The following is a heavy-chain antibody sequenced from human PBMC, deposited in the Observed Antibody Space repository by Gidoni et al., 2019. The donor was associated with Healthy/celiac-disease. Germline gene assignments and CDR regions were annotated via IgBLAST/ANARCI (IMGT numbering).Heavy chain of an antibody. J-gene: IGHJ6*02. Sequence: TFSSYGMHWVRQAPGKGLEWVAVISYDGSNKYYADSVKGRFTISRDNSKNTLYLQMNSLRAEDTAVYYCAKDQDSGYSYGYDYYYGMDVWGQGTTVTVSS. V-gene: IGHV3-30*18. CDR1: TFSSYG. CDR2: ISYDGSNK. D-gene: IGHD5-18*01. CDR3: AKDQDSGYSYGYDYYYGMDV.